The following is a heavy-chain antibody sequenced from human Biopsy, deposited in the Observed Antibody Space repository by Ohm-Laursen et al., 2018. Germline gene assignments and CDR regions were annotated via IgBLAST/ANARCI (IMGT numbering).Heavy chain of an antibody. J-gene: IGHJ2*01. D-gene: IGHD3-22*01. V-gene: IGHV4-59*01. CDR1: GDSISSYY. CDR3: ARDRGYYSDRTVPGYFDL. CDR2: VYYTGST. Sequence: SDTLSLTCTVSGDSISSYYWSWIRQPPGKGLQWIGYVYYTGSTDYKPSLQSRVTISVDTSKNHFSLRLRSVTPADTAIYYCARDRGYYSDRTVPGYFDLWGRGTLVTVSS.